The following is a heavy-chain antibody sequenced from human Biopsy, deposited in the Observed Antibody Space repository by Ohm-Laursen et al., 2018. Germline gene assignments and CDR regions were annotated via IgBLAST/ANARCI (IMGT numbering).Heavy chain of an antibody. J-gene: IGHJ6*02. D-gene: IGHD2/OR15-2a*01. CDR2: IYYSGST. CDR3: ARASNSTGWPYYYFYGMDV. V-gene: IGHV4-59*11. Sequence: GTLSLTCAVTYGSISGHFWSWIRQAPGKGLEWIGYIYYSGSTNYNPSLKSRVTISVDTSKNQFSLRLNSVTAADTAVYYCARASNSTGWPYYYFYGMDVWGQGTTVTVSS. CDR1: YGSISGHF.